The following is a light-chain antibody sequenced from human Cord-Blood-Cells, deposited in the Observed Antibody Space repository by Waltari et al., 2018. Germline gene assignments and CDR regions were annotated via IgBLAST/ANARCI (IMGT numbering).Light chain of an antibody. CDR3: CSYAGSYTFVV. Sequence: QSALTQPRSVSGSPGQSVTISCTGTSSDVGGYNYVSWYQQHPGKAPKLMIYYVSKLPSGVPERFSGSKSGNTASLTISGLQAEDEADYYCCSYAGSYTFVVFGGGTKLTVL. CDR1: SSDVGGYNY. J-gene: IGLJ2*01. CDR2: YVS. V-gene: IGLV2-11*01.